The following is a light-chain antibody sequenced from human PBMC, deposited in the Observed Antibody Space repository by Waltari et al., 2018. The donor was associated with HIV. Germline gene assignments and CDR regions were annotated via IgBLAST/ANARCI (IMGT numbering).Light chain of an antibody. J-gene: IGLJ2*01. Sequence: QSVPSQSPSASGTPGQRVIISCSGSSSNIGSNSVNWYQQHPGTAPQLLIYGNIDRPSGGPDRFSGSTSGTTASLAISGRQSEDEADDHCAAWDDSRNGPVFGGGTKLTVL. CDR2: GNI. CDR1: SSNIGSNS. V-gene: IGLV1-44*01. CDR3: AAWDDSRNGPV.